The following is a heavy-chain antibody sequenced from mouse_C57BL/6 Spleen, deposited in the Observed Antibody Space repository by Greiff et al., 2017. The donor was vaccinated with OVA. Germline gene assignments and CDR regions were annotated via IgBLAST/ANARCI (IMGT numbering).Heavy chain of an antibody. J-gene: IGHJ4*01. CDR1: GYAFSSYW. CDR2: IYPGDGDT. Sequence: QVQLQQSGAELVKPGASVKISCKASGYAFSSYWMNWVKQRPGKGLEWIGQIYPGDGDTNYNGKFKGKATLTADKSSSTAYMQLSSLTSEDSAVYCGARRHDYDYAMDDWGKGTSVTVSS. CDR3: ARRHDYDYAMDD. V-gene: IGHV1-80*01. D-gene: IGHD2-4*01.